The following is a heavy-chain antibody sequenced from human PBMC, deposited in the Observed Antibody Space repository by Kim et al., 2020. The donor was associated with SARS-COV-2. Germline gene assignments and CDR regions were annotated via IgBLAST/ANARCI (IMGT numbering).Heavy chain of an antibody. D-gene: IGHD5-18*01. V-gene: IGHV4-31*03. CDR2: IYYSGST. CDR3: ARGGSYGYSVDY. Sequence: SETLSLTCTVSGGSISSGGYYWSWIRQHPGKGLEWIGYIYYSGSTYYNPSLKSRVTISVDTSKNQFSLKLSSVTAADTAVYYCARGGSYGYSVDYWGQGTLVTVSS. CDR1: GGSISSGGYY. J-gene: IGHJ4*02.